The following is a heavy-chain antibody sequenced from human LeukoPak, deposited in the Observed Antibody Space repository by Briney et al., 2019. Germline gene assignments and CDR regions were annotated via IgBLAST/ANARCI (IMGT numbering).Heavy chain of an antibody. J-gene: IGHJ4*02. Sequence: GGSRRLSCVASGFTFSSYWMSWVRQAPGKGLEWVANIKQDGSESYYVDSVMGRFTISRDNAKNSLYVQMNSLRAEDTAVYYCARHNRTDRRRTPYDYWGQGTLVTVSS. CDR1: GFTFSSYW. CDR3: ARHNRTDRRRTPYDY. D-gene: IGHD1-1*01. CDR2: IKQDGSES. V-gene: IGHV3-7*03.